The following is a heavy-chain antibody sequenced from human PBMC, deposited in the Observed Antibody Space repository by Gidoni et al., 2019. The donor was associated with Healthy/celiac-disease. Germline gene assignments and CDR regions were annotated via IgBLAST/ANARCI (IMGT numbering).Heavy chain of an antibody. D-gene: IGHD3-10*01. CDR3: ARAKRGGPSITMVRGVFPRVNAFDI. J-gene: IGHJ3*02. Sequence: QVQLQESGPGLVKPSQTLSLTCTVSGGSISSGDYYWSWIRQPPGKGLEWIGYIYYSGSTYYNPSLKSRVTISVDTSKNQFSLKLSSVTAADTAVYYCARAKRGGPSITMVRGVFPRVNAFDIWGQGTMVTVSS. V-gene: IGHV4-30-4*01. CDR1: GGSISSGDYY. CDR2: IYYSGST.